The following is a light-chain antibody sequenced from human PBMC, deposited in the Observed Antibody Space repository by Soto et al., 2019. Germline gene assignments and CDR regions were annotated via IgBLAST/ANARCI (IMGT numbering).Light chain of an antibody. CDR1: QSVSSS. CDR3: QQRYRWPRT. CDR2: DAS. Sequence: EIVLTQSPGTLSLSPGERATLSCRASQSVSSSRLAWYRQKPGQAPRLLIYDASNRATGIPARFSGSGSGTDFTLSISSLEPEDFAVYYCQQRYRWPRTFGQGTKVDIK. V-gene: IGKV3-11*01. J-gene: IGKJ1*01.